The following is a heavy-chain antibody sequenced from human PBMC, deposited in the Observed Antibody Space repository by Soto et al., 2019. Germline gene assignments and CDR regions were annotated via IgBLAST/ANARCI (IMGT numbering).Heavy chain of an antibody. D-gene: IGHD1-26*01. J-gene: IGHJ4*02. CDR2: IDPSDSYT. V-gene: IGHV5-10-1*01. Sequence: GESLKISCKGSGYSFTSYWISWVRQMPGKGLEWMGRIDPSDSYTNYSPSFQGHVTISADKSISTAYLQWSSLKASDTAMYYCAITPSSYYMWVYWGQGTLVTVSS. CDR3: AITPSSYYMWVY. CDR1: GYSFTSYW.